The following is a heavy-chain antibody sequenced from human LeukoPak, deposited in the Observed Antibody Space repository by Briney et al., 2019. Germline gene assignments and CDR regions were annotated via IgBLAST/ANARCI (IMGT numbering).Heavy chain of an antibody. Sequence: ASVKLSCKASGYTFTSYGISWVRPAPGQGLEWMGWISAYNGNTNYAQKLQGRVTMTTDTSTSTAYMELRSLRSDDTAVYYCARDRRDFWSGYYRGNFDYWGQGTLVTVSS. D-gene: IGHD3-3*01. CDR2: ISAYNGNT. V-gene: IGHV1-18*01. CDR3: ARDRRDFWSGYYRGNFDY. CDR1: GYTFTSYG. J-gene: IGHJ4*02.